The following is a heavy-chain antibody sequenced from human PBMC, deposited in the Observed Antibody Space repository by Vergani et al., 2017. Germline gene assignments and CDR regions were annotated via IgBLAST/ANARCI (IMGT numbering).Heavy chain of an antibody. CDR1: RASVNSYY. CDR2: VSFRGDT. D-gene: IGHD3-10*01. V-gene: IGHV4-59*02. CDR3: ARSRIYYGAGSPDY. Sequence: QVKLQESGPGLVKPSETLSLTCTVSRASVNSYYWSWIRQPPGKALEWMGYVSFRGDTLYDPSVKGRMTISLNTSSNQFSLYLTSVTAADTAVYYCARSRIYYGAGSPDYWGQGTLVTVSS. J-gene: IGHJ4*02.